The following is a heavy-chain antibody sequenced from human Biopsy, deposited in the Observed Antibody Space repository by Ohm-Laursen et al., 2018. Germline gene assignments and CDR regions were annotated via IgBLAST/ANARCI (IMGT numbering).Heavy chain of an antibody. D-gene: IGHD1-7*01. J-gene: IGHJ4*01. Sequence: GSLRLSCAASGFTFNIYAMNWVRQAPGKGLEWVSTISGTTTKTYYADSVKGRFTISRDNSENTVSLQMDSLRAEDTALYYCARDYTWNYVGIGYWGHGTLVTVSS. CDR3: ARDYTWNYVGIGY. CDR2: ISGTTTKT. CDR1: GFTFNIYA. V-gene: IGHV3-23*01.